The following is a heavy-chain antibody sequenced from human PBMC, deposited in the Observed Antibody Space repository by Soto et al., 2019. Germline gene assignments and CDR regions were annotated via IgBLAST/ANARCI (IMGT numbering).Heavy chain of an antibody. V-gene: IGHV4-61*01. CDR2: IYYSGST. CDR1: GGSVSSGSYY. J-gene: IGHJ5*02. CDR3: ARVGCISTSCYVRQAPNWFDP. D-gene: IGHD2-2*01. Sequence: QVQLQESGPGLVKPSETLSLTCTVSGGSVSSGSYYWSWIRQPPGKGLEWIGYIYYSGSTNYNPSLKSRVTISVDTSKNQFSLKLSSVTAADTAVYYCARVGCISTSCYVRQAPNWFDPWGQGTLVTGSS.